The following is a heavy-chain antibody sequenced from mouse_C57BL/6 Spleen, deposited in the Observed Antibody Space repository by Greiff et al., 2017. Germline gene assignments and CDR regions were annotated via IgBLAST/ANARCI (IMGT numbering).Heavy chain of an antibody. Sequence: QVQLQQSGAELARPGASVKLSCKASGYTFTSSGISWVKQRTGQGLEWIGEIYPRSGNTYYNEKFKGKATLTADKSSSTAYMELRSLTSEDSAVYFVAREVWLRDVDYFDYWGQGTTLTVSA. CDR1: GYTFTSSG. V-gene: IGHV1-81*01. CDR3: AREVWLRDVDYFDY. CDR2: IYPRSGNT. J-gene: IGHJ2*01. D-gene: IGHD2-2*01.